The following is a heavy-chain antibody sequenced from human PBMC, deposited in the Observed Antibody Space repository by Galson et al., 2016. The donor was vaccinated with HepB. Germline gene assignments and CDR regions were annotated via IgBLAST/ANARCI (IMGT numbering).Heavy chain of an antibody. CDR1: GFNLREYA. CDR3: ARDWGEGAFDV. J-gene: IGHJ3*01. CDR2: ISSSSDEI. V-gene: IGHV3-11*06. Sequence: SLRLSCAASGFNLREYAMSWIRQAPGKGLEWVSKISSSSDEIRYADSLKGRFTISRDNARSSLFLQMNSLRAEDTAVYYCARDWGEGAFDVWGQGTLVIVSS. D-gene: IGHD7-27*01.